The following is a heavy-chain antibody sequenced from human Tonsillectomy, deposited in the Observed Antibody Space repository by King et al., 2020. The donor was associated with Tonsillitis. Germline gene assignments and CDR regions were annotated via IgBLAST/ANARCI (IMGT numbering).Heavy chain of an antibody. CDR1: GFTFGDYA. J-gene: IGHJ3*02. Sequence: VQLVESGGGLVQPGRSLRLSCTASGFTFGDYAMNWVRQAPGKGLEWVGFIRSKGYGGTREYAASVKGRFTISRDDSKSIAYLQMNSLKTEDTAVYYCTRDPGPADGSGSYAAFNIWGQGTMVTVSS. V-gene: IGHV3-49*04. D-gene: IGHD3-10*01. CDR2: IRSKGYGGTR. CDR3: TRDPGPADGSGSYAAFNI.